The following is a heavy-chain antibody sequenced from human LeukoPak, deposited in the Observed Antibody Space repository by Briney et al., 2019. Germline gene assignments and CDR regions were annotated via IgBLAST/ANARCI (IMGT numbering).Heavy chain of an antibody. J-gene: IGHJ4*02. V-gene: IGHV3-23*01. CDR3: AKGNIGYYYDY. CDR1: GFTFSTYA. D-gene: IGHD3-22*01. Sequence: GGSLRLSCAASGFTFSTYAMSWVRQAPGKGLEWVSAITGSGDNTYYADSVKGWFTISRDNSQNTMYLQMNSLRAEDTAVYYCAKGNIGYYYDYWGQGTLVTVSS. CDR2: ITGSGDNT.